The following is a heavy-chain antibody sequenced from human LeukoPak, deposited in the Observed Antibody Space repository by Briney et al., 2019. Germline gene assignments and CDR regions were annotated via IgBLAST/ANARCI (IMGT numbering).Heavy chain of an antibody. Sequence: RPSETLSLTCTVSGASISSSSYYWGWIRQPPGKGLEWIGSFYYGGSPYYNPSLKSRVAISADASKNQFSLKLSSVTAADTAVYYCARRWDPYGSWFDAWGQGTLVTVSS. V-gene: IGHV4-39*01. D-gene: IGHD2-15*01. J-gene: IGHJ5*02. CDR2: FYYGGSP. CDR1: GASISSSSYY. CDR3: ARRWDPYGSWFDA.